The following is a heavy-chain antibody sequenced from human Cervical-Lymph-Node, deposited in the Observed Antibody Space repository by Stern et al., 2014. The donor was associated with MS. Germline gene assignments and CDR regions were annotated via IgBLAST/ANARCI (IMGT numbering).Heavy chain of an antibody. CDR2: INYSGNS. V-gene: IGHV4-4*02. Sequence: QVQLVESGPGLVKPSGTLSLTCAVSGGSISSSNWWNWVRQPPGKGLEWIGEINYSGNSNYSPSLKSRVTISVDKPKNQLSLNVSPVTAADTAIYYCARDNGAGIVGWGQGTLVTVSS. J-gene: IGHJ4*02. CDR3: ARDNGAGIVG. CDR1: GGSISSSNW. D-gene: IGHD3-22*01.